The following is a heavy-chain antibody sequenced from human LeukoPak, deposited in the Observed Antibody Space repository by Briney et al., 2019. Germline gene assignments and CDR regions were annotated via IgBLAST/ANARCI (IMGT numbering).Heavy chain of an antibody. Sequence: GGSLRLSCAASGFTFSDYEMNWVRQAPGKGLEWVSYISSRAATTYCADSVQGRFTISRDDTKTSLFLQMDSLRAEDTAIYYCARDMVRGRWDYWGRGTLVTVSS. CDR1: GFTFSDYE. D-gene: IGHD3-10*01. CDR2: ISSRAATT. J-gene: IGHJ4*02. V-gene: IGHV3-48*03. CDR3: ARDMVRGRWDY.